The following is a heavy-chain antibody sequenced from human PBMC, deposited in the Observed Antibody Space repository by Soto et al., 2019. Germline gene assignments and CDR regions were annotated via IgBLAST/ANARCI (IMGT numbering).Heavy chain of an antibody. CDR3: ARKWAATSGTFDP. CDR2: IYPGDSDT. CDR1: GYSFTSYW. Sequence: RGESLKISCKGSGYSFTSYWIGWVRQMPGKGLEWMGIIYPGDSDTRYSPSFQGQVTISADKSISNAYLQWSSLKASDTAMYYCARKWAATSGTFDPWGQGTLVTVSS. J-gene: IGHJ5*02. V-gene: IGHV5-51*01. D-gene: IGHD6-25*01.